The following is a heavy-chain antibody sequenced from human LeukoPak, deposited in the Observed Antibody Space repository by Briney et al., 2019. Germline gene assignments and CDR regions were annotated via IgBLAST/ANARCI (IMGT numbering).Heavy chain of an antibody. CDR1: GFTFSHYA. J-gene: IGHJ3*01. CDR2: LSFDGSKE. D-gene: IGHD2-8*01. V-gene: IGHV3-30*07. Sequence: GRFLRLSCAASGFTFSHYAMNWVRQAPGKGLEWVAVLSFDGSKEYYADSVKGRLTISRDNSNHTLYLQVNSLRVEDSAVYFCARDDTLPDNGLDAWGQGTMVTVSS. CDR3: ARDDTLPDNGLDA.